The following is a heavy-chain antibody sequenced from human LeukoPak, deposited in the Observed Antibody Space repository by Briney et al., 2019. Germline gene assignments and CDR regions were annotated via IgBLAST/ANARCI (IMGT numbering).Heavy chain of an antibody. D-gene: IGHD6-19*01. CDR2: ISASGGGT. V-gene: IGHV3-23*01. CDR1: GFIFTNYA. Sequence: GSLRLSCAASGFIFTNYAMSWVRQAPGRGLEWVSGISASGGGTYYADSVKGRFTISRDNSLNTLCLQMNSLRAEDTAIYYCARGIYGSDYFDSWGQGTLVTVSS. J-gene: IGHJ4*02. CDR3: ARGIYGSDYFDS.